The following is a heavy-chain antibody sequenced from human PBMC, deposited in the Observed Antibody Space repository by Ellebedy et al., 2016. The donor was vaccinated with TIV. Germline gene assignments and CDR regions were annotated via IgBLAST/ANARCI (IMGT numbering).Heavy chain of an antibody. D-gene: IGHD3-10*01. CDR2: ISGSGGST. J-gene: IGHJ6*02. Sequence: GEFLKISCAASGFTVSSNYMNWVRQAPGKGLEWVSIISGSGGSTNYADSVKGRFTISRDNSKNTVFLQMRSLRIDDTGVYYCVKDSPLWFAELGGTDVWGQGTTVNVSS. V-gene: IGHV3-66*03. CDR1: GFTVSSNY. CDR3: VKDSPLWFAELGGTDV.